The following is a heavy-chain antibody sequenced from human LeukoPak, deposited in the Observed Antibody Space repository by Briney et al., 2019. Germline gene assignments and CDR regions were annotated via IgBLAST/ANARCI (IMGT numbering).Heavy chain of an antibody. J-gene: IGHJ4*02. CDR1: GGSISSYY. CDR2: IYTCWST. Sequence: SGTLSLTCTVSGGSISSYYWSWIRPPAGKGLEWIGRIYTCWSTNNIPTLKSGVALSVDTSKTQFSLKLSSVTAADTAVYYCARGVGAILLFDYWGQGTLVTVSS. V-gene: IGHV4-4*07. CDR3: ARGVGAILLFDY. D-gene: IGHD1-26*01.